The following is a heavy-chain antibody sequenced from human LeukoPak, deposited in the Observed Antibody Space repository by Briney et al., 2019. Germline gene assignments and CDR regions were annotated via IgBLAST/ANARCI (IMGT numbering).Heavy chain of an antibody. J-gene: IGHJ5*02. Sequence: PSETLSLTCTVSGGSISSYYWSWIRQPPGKGLEWIGYIYYSGSTNYNPSLKSRVTISVDTSKNQFSLKLSSVTAADTAVYYCARRLGYCSSTSCLNWFDPGGQGTLVTVSS. CDR3: ARRLGYCSSTSCLNWFDP. V-gene: IGHV4-59*01. D-gene: IGHD2-2*01. CDR2: IYYSGST. CDR1: GGSISSYY.